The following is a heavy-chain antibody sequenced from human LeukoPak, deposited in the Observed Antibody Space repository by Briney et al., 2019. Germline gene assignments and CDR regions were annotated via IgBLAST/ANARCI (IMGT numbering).Heavy chain of an antibody. J-gene: IGHJ4*02. Sequence: SGTLSLTCTVSGASVGSAGYYWSWIRQPPGGGLEWIGYVYYIANTDYNPSLKSRVTMSVNPSKNQLSLKLNSVTAADTAMYYCARTQSQSGSYRYYFGYWGQGTLVTVSS. CDR1: GASVGSAGYY. D-gene: IGHD1-26*01. CDR3: ARTQSQSGSYRYYFGY. CDR2: VYYIANT. V-gene: IGHV4-61*08.